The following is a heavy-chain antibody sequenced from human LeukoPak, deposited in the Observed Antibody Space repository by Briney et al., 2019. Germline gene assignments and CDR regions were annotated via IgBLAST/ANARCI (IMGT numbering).Heavy chain of an antibody. Sequence: SQTLSLTCAVSGGSISSGGYSWSWIRQPPGKGLEWIGRIYYSGSTYYNPSLKSRVTISVDTSKNQFSLKLSSVTAADTAVYYCARGVSSGWYFVPRKYYFDYWGQGTLVTVSS. D-gene: IGHD6-19*01. J-gene: IGHJ4*02. V-gene: IGHV4-30-2*03. CDR3: ARGVSSGWYFVPRKYYFDY. CDR2: IYYSGST. CDR1: GGSISSGGYS.